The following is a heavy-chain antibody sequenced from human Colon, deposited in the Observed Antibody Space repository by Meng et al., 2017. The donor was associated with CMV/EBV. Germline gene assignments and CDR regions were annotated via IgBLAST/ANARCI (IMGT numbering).Heavy chain of an antibody. CDR1: GASISSRSYY. Sequence: SETLSLTCTVSGASISSRSYYWGWIRQPPGKGLEWIGSFYSDGSTYYKPSLKSRVTISVDTSKNQFSLRLTSVTAADTAMYYCAATREKDYTSNDFDFWGQGTLVTVSS. CDR3: AATREKDYTSNDFDF. V-gene: IGHV4-39*07. D-gene: IGHD4-11*01. CDR2: FYSDGST. J-gene: IGHJ4*02.